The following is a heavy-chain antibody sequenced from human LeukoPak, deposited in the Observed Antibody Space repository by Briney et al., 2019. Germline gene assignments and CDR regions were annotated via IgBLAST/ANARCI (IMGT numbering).Heavy chain of an antibody. V-gene: IGHV4-61*02. J-gene: IGHJ3*02. CDR2: IYTSGST. D-gene: IGHD3-22*01. CDR3: ARDLDDSSGYLPSSDAFDI. CDR1: GGSISSGSYY. Sequence: MPSETLSLTCTVSGGSISSGSYYWSWIRQPAGKGLEWIGRIYTSGSTNYNPSLKSRVTISVDTSKNQFSLKLSSVTAADTAVYYCARDLDDSSGYLPSSDAFDIWGQGTMVTVSS.